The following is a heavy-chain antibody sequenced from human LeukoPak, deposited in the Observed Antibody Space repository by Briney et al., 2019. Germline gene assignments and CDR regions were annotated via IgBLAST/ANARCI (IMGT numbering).Heavy chain of an antibody. D-gene: IGHD3-22*01. Sequence: PSETLSLTCTVSGGSISSSSYCWGWIRQPPGKGLEWIGSIYYSGSTYYNPSLKSRVTISVDTSKNQFSLKLSSVTAADTAVYYCARPSSYYYDSSGPGDAFDIWGQGIMVTVSS. CDR3: ARPSSYYYDSSGPGDAFDI. J-gene: IGHJ3*02. V-gene: IGHV4-39*01. CDR2: IYYSGST. CDR1: GGSISSSSYC.